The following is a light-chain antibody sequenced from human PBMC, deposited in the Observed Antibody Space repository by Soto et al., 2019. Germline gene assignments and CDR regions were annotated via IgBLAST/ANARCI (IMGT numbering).Light chain of an antibody. CDR2: GAS. Sequence: DTQMTQSPSTLSASVGDTVTITCRARQNINNWLAWYQQKPEKVPKLLIYGASTFEDGVSSRFSGSRSGTEFTLTINSLQPDDFATYYCQRYDGYFGQGTKLEIK. CDR3: QRYDGY. V-gene: IGKV1-5*01. CDR1: QNINNW. J-gene: IGKJ2*01.